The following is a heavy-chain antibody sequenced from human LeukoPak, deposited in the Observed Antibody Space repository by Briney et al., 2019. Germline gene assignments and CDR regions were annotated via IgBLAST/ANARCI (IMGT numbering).Heavy chain of an antibody. J-gene: IGHJ2*01. D-gene: IGHD3-10*01. CDR1: GFTFNTYS. CDR3: ARGRGWYFDL. CDR2: ISSSSSYI. V-gene: IGHV3-21*01. Sequence: PGGSLRLSCAASGFTFNTYSMNWVRQAPGKGLEWVSSISSSSSYIYYVDSVKGRFTISRDNAKNSLYLQMNSLRAEDTAVYYCARGRGWYFDLWGRGTLVTASS.